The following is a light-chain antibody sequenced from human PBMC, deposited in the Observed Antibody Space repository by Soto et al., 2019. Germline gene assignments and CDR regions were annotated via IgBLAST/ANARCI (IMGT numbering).Light chain of an antibody. CDR2: STN. V-gene: IGLV8-61*01. CDR1: SGSVSTSNY. CDR3: VHYVGSGRGV. Sequence: QAVVTQEPSFSVSPGGTVTLTCGLSSGSVSTSNYPTWYQQTPGQAPRTLIYSTNTRSSGVPDRFSGSILGNKAALTITGAQADDECDYYCVHYVGSGRGVFGGGTKLTVL. J-gene: IGLJ2*01.